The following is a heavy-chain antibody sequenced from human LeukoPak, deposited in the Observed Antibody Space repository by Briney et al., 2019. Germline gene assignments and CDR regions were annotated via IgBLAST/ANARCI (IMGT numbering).Heavy chain of an antibody. Sequence: SVKVSCKASGGTFSSYAISWVRQAPGQGLEWMGGIIPIFGTANYAQKFQGRVTITTDEPTSTAYMELSSLRSEDTAVYYCASRTIYGGNGGPFDYWGQGTLVTVSS. V-gene: IGHV1-69*05. CDR1: GGTFSSYA. J-gene: IGHJ4*02. CDR2: IIPIFGTA. D-gene: IGHD4/OR15-4a*01. CDR3: ASRTIYGGNGGPFDY.